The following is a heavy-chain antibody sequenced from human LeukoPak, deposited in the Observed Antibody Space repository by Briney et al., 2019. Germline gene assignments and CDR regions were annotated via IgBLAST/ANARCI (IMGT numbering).Heavy chain of an antibody. J-gene: IGHJ6*02. V-gene: IGHV1-3*01. CDR2: INAGNGNK. Sequence: ASVKVSCKASGYTFTSYAMHWVRQAPGQRLEWMGWINAGNGNKKYSQKFQGRVTITRDTSASTTYMELSSLRSDDTAVYYCARWEVAMDVWGRGTTVTASS. CDR1: GYTFTSYA. CDR3: ARWEVAMDV. D-gene: IGHD1-26*01.